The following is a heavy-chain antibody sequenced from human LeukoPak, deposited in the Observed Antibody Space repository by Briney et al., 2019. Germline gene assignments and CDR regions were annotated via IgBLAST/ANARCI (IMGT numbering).Heavy chain of an antibody. D-gene: IGHD2-15*01. CDR3: ARLGVAAPWYFDL. Sequence: SETLSLTCTVSGGSANSGSYYWNWIRQPPGKGLEWIGYIYYSGSTNYNPSLKSRVTISVDTSKNQFSLKLSSVTAADTVVYYCARLGVAAPWYFDLWGRGTLVTVSS. V-gene: IGHV4-61*01. J-gene: IGHJ2*01. CDR2: IYYSGST. CDR1: GGSANSGSYY.